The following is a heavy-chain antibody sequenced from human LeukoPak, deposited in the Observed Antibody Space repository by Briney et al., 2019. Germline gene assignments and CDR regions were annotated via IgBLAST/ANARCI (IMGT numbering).Heavy chain of an antibody. CDR2: ISWDGGST. J-gene: IGHJ4*02. Sequence: GGSLRLSCAASGFTFDDYTMHWVRQAPGKGLEWVSLISWDGGSTYYAGSVKGRFTISRDNSKNSLYLQMNSLRTEDTALYYCAKDIVAAAGTGLFDYWGQGTLVTVSS. D-gene: IGHD6-13*01. V-gene: IGHV3-43*01. CDR1: GFTFDDYT. CDR3: AKDIVAAAGTGLFDY.